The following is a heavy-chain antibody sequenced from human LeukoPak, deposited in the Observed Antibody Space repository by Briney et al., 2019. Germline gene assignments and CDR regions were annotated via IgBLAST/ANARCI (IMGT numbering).Heavy chain of an antibody. CDR1: GGSISSYY. V-gene: IGHV4-59*01. CDR2: IYYSGST. Sequence: PSETLSLTCTVSGGSISSYYWSWIRQPPGKGLEWIGYIYYSGSTNYNPSLKSRVTISVDTSKNQFSLKLSSVTAADTAVYYCARVASYGENWFDPWGQGTLVTVSS. D-gene: IGHD3-10*01. CDR3: ARVASYGENWFDP. J-gene: IGHJ5*02.